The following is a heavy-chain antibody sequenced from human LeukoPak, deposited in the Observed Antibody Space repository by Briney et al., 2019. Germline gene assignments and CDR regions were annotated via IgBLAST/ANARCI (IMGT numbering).Heavy chain of an antibody. V-gene: IGHV3-48*03. D-gene: IGHD1-26*01. CDR1: GFTFRNYE. J-gene: IGHJ4*02. Sequence: PGGSLRHSCTVSGFTFRNYEMNWVRQAPGKGLEWVSYISSSGTTIFYADSVKGRFTISRDNAKNSLYLQMNSLRAEDTAVYYCAKGRRTPLVGTTTKSWIDYWGQGTLVTVSS. CDR2: ISSSGTTI. CDR3: AKGRRTPLVGTTTKSWIDY.